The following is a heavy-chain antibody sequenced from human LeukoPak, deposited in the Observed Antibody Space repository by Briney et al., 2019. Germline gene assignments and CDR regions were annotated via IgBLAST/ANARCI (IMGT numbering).Heavy chain of an antibody. V-gene: IGHV1-2*02. CDR1: GYTFTGYY. Sequence: ASVKVSCKASGYTFTGYYLHWVRQAPGQGLEWMGWINPDSGGTDCAQKFQGRVTMTRDTSISTTYMDLSRLRSDDTAVYYCARVMRTAMVNRFDYWGQGTLVTVSS. CDR3: ARVMRTAMVNRFDY. J-gene: IGHJ4*02. D-gene: IGHD5-18*01. CDR2: INPDSGGT.